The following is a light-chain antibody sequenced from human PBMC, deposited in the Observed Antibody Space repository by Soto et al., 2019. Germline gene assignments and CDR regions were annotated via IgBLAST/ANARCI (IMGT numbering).Light chain of an antibody. CDR2: GAS. CDR1: QSVSSNY. CDR3: HEFASN. V-gene: IGKV3-20*01. Sequence: EIVMPQSPATVSVSPGERATLSCRASQSVSSNYLAWYQQKPGQAPRLLIYGASSRATGIPDRFSGSGSGTDFILTINRLEPEEVAVYYCHEFASNFGGGTKVDIK. J-gene: IGKJ4*01.